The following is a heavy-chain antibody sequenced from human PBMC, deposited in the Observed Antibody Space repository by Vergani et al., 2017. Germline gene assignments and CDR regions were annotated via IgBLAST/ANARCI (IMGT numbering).Heavy chain of an antibody. J-gene: IGHJ5*02. Sequence: QVQLQESGPGLVKPSETLSLTCTVSGGSVSSGSYYWSWIRQPXGKGLEWIGYIYYSGSTNYNPSLKSRVTISVDTSKNQFSLKLSSVTAADTAVYYCASGILGYCSSTSCYGGWFDPWGQGTLVTVSS. CDR3: ASGILGYCSSTSCYGGWFDP. V-gene: IGHV4-61*10. CDR1: GGSVSSGSYY. D-gene: IGHD2-2*01. CDR2: IYYSGST.